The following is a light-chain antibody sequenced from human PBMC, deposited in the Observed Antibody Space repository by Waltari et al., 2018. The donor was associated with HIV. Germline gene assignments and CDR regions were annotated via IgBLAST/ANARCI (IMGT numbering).Light chain of an antibody. J-gene: IGLJ2*01. V-gene: IGLV3-9*01. CDR2: RDS. Sequence: SYELTQPLSVSVALGQTARITCGGNNIGSKNVHWYQQKPGQAPVLVIYRDSNRPSGIPERFSGSNPGNTATLTISRAQAGDEADYYCQVWDSITVVFGGGTKLTVL. CDR3: QVWDSITVV. CDR1: NIGSKN.